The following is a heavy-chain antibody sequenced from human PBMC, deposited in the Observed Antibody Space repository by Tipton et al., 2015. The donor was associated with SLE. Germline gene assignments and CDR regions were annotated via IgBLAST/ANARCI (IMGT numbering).Heavy chain of an antibody. J-gene: IGHJ4*02. CDR2: ISLNSGSI. D-gene: IGHD3-9*01. CDR3: AKVPYYDILTRHFDY. Sequence: SLRLSCAASGFTFDDYAMHWVRQAPGKGLEWVSGISLNSGSIGYADSVKGRFTISRDNAKNSLYLQMNSLRAEDTALYHCAKVPYYDILTRHFDYWGQGTLVTVSS. V-gene: IGHV3-9*01. CDR1: GFTFDDYA.